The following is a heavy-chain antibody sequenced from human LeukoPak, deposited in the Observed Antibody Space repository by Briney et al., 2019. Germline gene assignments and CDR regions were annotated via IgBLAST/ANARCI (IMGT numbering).Heavy chain of an antibody. V-gene: IGHV1-18*01. CDR3: AIDPQRGIAARPPAWGFDP. CDR1: GYTFTCYG. Sequence: ASVKVSCKASGYTFTCYGISWVRQAPGQGLEWMGWISAYNGNTNYAQKLQGRVTMTTDTSTSTAYMELRSLRSDDTAVYYCAIDPQRGIAARPPAWGFDPWGQGTLVTVSS. CDR2: ISAYNGNT. D-gene: IGHD6-6*01. J-gene: IGHJ5*02.